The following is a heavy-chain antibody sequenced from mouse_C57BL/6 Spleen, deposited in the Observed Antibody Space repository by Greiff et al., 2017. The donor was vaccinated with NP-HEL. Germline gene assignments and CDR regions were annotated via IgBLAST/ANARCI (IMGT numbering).Heavy chain of an antibody. CDR3: ARGGDYYGRAMDY. V-gene: IGHV1-80*01. J-gene: IGHJ4*01. Sequence: VQLQQSGAELVKPGASVKISCKASGYAFSSYWMNWVKQRPGKGLEWIGQIYPGDGDTNYNGKFKGKATLTADKSSSTAYMQLSSLTSEDSAVYFCARGGDYYGRAMDYWGQGTSVTVSS. CDR2: IYPGDGDT. CDR1: GYAFSSYW. D-gene: IGHD1-1*01.